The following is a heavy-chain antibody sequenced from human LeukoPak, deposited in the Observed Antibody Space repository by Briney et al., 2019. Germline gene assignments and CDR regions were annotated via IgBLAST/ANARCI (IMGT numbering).Heavy chain of an antibody. CDR1: GDSIGSYH. J-gene: IGHJ6*03. Sequence: SETLSLTCTVSGDSIGSYHWSWIRQPPGKGLECIGYIYYSGSTHYNPSLKSRVTISVDTSKNQFSLKLSSVTAADTAVYYCARGPYSSGWYIYYYYYMDVWGKGTTVTVSS. V-gene: IGHV4-59*01. D-gene: IGHD6-19*01. CDR3: ARGPYSSGWYIYYYYYMDV. CDR2: IYYSGST.